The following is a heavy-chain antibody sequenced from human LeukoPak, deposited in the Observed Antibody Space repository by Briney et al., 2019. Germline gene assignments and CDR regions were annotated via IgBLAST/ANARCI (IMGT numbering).Heavy chain of an antibody. CDR2: INPNSGGT. Sequence: GASVKVSCKASGYTFTGYYVHWLRQAPGQGLEWMGRINPNSGGTNYAQKFQGRVTMTRDTSISTAYMELSRLRSDDTAVYYCARPALSGSYSDAFDIWGQGTMVTVSS. J-gene: IGHJ3*02. CDR1: GYTFTGYY. D-gene: IGHD1-26*01. V-gene: IGHV1-2*06. CDR3: ARPALSGSYSDAFDI.